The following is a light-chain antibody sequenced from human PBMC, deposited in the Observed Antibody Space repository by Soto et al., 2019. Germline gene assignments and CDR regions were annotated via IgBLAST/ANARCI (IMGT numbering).Light chain of an antibody. CDR3: SSYTSSSTLFYV. CDR2: DVS. V-gene: IGLV2-14*01. J-gene: IGLJ1*01. CDR1: SSDVGGYNY. Sequence: QSVLSRPASVSGSPGHSITISCTGTSSDVGGYNYVSWYQQHPGKAPKLMIYDVSNRPSGVSNRFSGSKSGNTASLTISGLQAEDEADYYCSSYTSSSTLFYVFGTGTKVPV.